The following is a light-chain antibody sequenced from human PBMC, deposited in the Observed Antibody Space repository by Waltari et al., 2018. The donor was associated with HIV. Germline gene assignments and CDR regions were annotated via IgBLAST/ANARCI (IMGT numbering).Light chain of an antibody. CDR3: QQSSDLPST. CDR1: HRISTY. CDR2: AAS. J-gene: IGKJ3*01. V-gene: IGKV1-9*01. Sequence: DIQLTQSPSFLSASVGDRVTITCRADHRISTYLAWYQQKPGKAPKLLISAASALQSGVPSRFSGSGSGREFTLTISSLQPEDFATYYCQQSSDLPSTFGPGTKVDLK.